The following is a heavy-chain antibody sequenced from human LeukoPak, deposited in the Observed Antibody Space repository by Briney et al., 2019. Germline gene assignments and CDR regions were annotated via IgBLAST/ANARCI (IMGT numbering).Heavy chain of an antibody. V-gene: IGHV1-24*01. CDR1: GYTLTELS. D-gene: IGHD3-9*01. J-gene: IGHJ4*02. CDR2: FDPEDGET. CDR3: ATDPSRYFDWLSY. Sequence: GASVKVSCKVSGYTLTELSMHWVRQAPGKGLEWMGGFDPEDGETIYAQKFQGRVSMTEDTSTDTAYMELSSLRSEDTAVYYCATDPSRYFDWLSYWGQGTLVTVSS.